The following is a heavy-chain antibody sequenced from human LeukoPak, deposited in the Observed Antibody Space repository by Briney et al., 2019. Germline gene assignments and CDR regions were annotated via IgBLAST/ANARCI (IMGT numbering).Heavy chain of an antibody. CDR2: ISYDGSNK. D-gene: IGHD3-3*01. V-gene: IGHV3-30-3*01. J-gene: IGHJ6*02. Sequence: PGGSLRLSCAASGFTFSSYAMHWVRQAPGKGLEWVAVISYDGSNKYYADSVKGRFTISRDNSKSTLYLQMNSLRAEDTAVYYCARDLDRLQVLRFLEWLSPNYYYYYGMDVWGQGTTVTVSS. CDR3: ARDLDRLQVLRFLEWLSPNYYYYYGMDV. CDR1: GFTFSSYA.